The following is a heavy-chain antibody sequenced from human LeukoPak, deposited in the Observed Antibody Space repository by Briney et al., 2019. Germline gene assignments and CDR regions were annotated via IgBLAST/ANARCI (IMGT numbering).Heavy chain of an antibody. J-gene: IGHJ6*03. D-gene: IGHD3-16*01. CDR3: AKTEGAWYYYYMDV. CDR2: IRYDGSNK. Sequence: GGSLRLSRAASGFTFSSYGMHWVRQAPGKGLGWVAFIRYDGSNKYYADSVKGRFTISRDNSKDTLYLQMNSLRAEDTAMYYCAKTEGAWYYYYMDVWGKGTTVTISS. CDR1: GFTFSSYG. V-gene: IGHV3-30*02.